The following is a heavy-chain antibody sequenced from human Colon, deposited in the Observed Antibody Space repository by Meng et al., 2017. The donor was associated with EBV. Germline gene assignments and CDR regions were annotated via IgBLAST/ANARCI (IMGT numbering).Heavy chain of an antibody. V-gene: IGHV4-34*01. Sequence: HEQQQEGGGRLVNPPATLPITCGVEGGSFSDDYRSRIRQPPRTGQECVGKINHSGSNNYTPPLKRRVTMSVDTYKNQFSLKLSSVTAADTAVYYCAKLARPTYYNWNDGSRAYFDYWGQGTLVTVSS. D-gene: IGHD1-20*01. CDR2: INHSGSN. CDR1: GGSFSDDY. CDR3: AKLARPTYYNWNDGSRAYFDY. J-gene: IGHJ4*02.